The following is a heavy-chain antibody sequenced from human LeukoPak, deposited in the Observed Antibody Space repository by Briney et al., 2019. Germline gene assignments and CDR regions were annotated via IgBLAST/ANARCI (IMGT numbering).Heavy chain of an antibody. Sequence: GGSLRLSCAASGFTFSSYWMSWVRQAPGKGLEWVANIKQDGSEKYYVDSVKGRFTISRDNAKNSLYLQMNSLRAEDTAVYYCARDYRYNWKDLFDYWGQGTLVTVSS. J-gene: IGHJ4*02. CDR3: ARDYRYNWKDLFDY. D-gene: IGHD1-1*01. V-gene: IGHV3-7*03. CDR2: IKQDGSEK. CDR1: GFTFSSYW.